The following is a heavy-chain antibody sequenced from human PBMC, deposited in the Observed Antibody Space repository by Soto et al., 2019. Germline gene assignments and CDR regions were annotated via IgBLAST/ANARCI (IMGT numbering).Heavy chain of an antibody. J-gene: IGHJ4*02. V-gene: IGHV3-23*01. D-gene: IGHD3-10*01. Sequence: GGSLRLSCAASGFTVSTYHMSWVRQAPGKGLEWISVISGSGGSTYYADSVKGRFTISRDNSKNTLYLQMNSLRAEDTAVYYCAKAKTRQYYYGSGSSRFGGQDYWGQGTLVTVSS. CDR2: ISGSGGST. CDR3: AKAKTRQYYYGSGSSRFGGQDY. CDR1: GFTVSTYH.